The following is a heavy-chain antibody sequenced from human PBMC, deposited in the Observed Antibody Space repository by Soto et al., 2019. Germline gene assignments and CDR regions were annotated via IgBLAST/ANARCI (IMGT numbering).Heavy chain of an antibody. CDR2: ISYDGRNQ. D-gene: IGHD6-6*01. V-gene: IGHV3-30*18. J-gene: IGHJ4*02. CDR1: GFTLSGYG. Sequence: GGSLRLSCAASGFTLSGYGMRWVRQAPGKGLEWVAVISYDGRNQYYADSVKGRFTVSRDNSKSTLYLQMDSLGVEDSAVYYCAKGGSSSARYFDYWGQGTLVTVSS. CDR3: AKGGSSSARYFDY.